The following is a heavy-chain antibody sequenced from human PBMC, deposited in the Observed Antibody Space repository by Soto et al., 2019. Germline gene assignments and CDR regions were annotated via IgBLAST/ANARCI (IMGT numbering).Heavy chain of an antibody. CDR3: ASQEGATDHYYYYYGMDV. V-gene: IGHV1-18*01. J-gene: IGHJ6*02. Sequence: QVQLVQSGAEVKKPGASVKVSCKASGYTFTSYGISWVRQAPGQGLEWMGWISAYNGNTNYAQKLQGRVTMTTDTSTSTADMELRSLRSDDTAVYYCASQEGATDHYYYYYGMDVWGQGTTVTVSS. D-gene: IGHD1-26*01. CDR1: GYTFTSYG. CDR2: ISAYNGNT.